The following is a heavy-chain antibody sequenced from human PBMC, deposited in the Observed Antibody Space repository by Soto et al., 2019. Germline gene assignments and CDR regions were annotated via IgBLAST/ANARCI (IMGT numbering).Heavy chain of an antibody. CDR1: GYTFTSDD. CDR2: INPNSGNT. Sequence: ASVKVSCKASGYTFTSDDINWVRQAPGQGLEWMGWINPNSGNTGYAQKFQGRVTLTRDTSISTAYMELSSLRSEDTAVYYCARGVTFSYYYYYLDVSTKGTTVTVSS. CDR3: ARGVTFSYYYYYLDV. D-gene: IGHD3-16*01. V-gene: IGHV1-8*01. J-gene: IGHJ6*03.